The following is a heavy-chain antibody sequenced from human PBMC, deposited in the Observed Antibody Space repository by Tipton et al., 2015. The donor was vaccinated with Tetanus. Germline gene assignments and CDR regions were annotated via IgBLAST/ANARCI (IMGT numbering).Heavy chain of an antibody. CDR2: VDRSGTT. D-gene: IGHD2-2*01. CDR3: ARGSDIVVVPGVTRADWFDP. CDR1: GVSISGYY. V-gene: IGHV4-4*07. Sequence: TLSLTCTVSGVSISGYYRSWIRQPAGKGLEWIGRVDRSGTTTYNPSLKGRVTMSLDTSKNQFSLKLTSVTAADTAMYYCARGSDIVVVPGVTRADWFDPWGQGTLVTVSS. J-gene: IGHJ5*02.